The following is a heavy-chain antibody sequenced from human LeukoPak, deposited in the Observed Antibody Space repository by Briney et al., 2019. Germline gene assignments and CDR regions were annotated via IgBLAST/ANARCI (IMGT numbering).Heavy chain of an antibody. CDR1: GFTFSSYA. J-gene: IGHJ6*04. Sequence: GRSLRLSCAASGFTFSSYAMHWVRQAPGKGLDWVAVISYDGSNKYYADSVKGRFTISRDNSKNTLYLQMNSLRAEDTAVYYCARGYQDYYYYYGMDVWGKGTTVTVSS. D-gene: IGHD2-2*01. V-gene: IGHV3-30*04. CDR3: ARGYQDYYYYYGMDV. CDR2: ISYDGSNK.